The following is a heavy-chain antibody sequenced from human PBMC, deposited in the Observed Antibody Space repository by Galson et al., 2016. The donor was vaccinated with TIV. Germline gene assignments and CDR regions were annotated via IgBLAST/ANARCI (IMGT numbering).Heavy chain of an antibody. CDR1: GDSISSDNHH. V-gene: IGHV4-61*02. CDR3: ARLYINYEDNWFDP. D-gene: IGHD4-11*01. J-gene: IGHJ5*02. Sequence: LSLTCTVSGDSISSDNHHWSWIRQPAGAGLEWIGRIFSTGSTDYNPSLKSRVTISVDKSKNQFSLNVNTVTAADTAMYYCARLYINYEDNWFDPWGQGILVTVSS. CDR2: IFSTGST.